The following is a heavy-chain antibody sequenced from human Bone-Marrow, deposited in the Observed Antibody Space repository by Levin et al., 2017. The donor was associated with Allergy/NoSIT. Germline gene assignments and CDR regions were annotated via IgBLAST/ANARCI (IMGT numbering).Heavy chain of an antibody. CDR2: ISSSSSTI. CDR3: ATLAYDLGFGDDD. J-gene: IGHJ4*02. D-gene: IGHD3-10*01. Sequence: PGGSLRLSCAASGFTFSRYSMNWVRQAPGKGLEWFSYISSSSSTIYYADSVKGRVTISRDNAQNSLYLQMHSLRDEDTAIYYCATLAYDLGFGDDDWGQGPLVTVSS. CDR1: GFTFSRYS. V-gene: IGHV3-48*02.